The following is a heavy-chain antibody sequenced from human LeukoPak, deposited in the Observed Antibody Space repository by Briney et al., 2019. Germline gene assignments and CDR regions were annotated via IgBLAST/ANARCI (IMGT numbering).Heavy chain of an antibody. CDR2: ISSSSSYI. J-gene: IGHJ5*02. D-gene: IGHD6-13*01. CDR1: GFTFSSYS. Sequence: GGSLRLSCATSGFTFSSYSMNWVRQAPGKGLEWVSSISSSSSYIYYADSVKGRFTISRDNAKNSLYLQMNSLRAEDTAVYYCARLFLIAAAGNWFDPWGQGTLVTVSS. CDR3: ARLFLIAAAGNWFDP. V-gene: IGHV3-21*01.